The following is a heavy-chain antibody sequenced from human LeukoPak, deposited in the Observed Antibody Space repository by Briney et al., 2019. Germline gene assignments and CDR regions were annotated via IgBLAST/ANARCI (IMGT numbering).Heavy chain of an antibody. CDR2: IIPIFGTA. CDR1: GGTFSSYA. V-gene: IGHV1-69*06. J-gene: IGHJ5*02. Sequence: SVKVSCKASGGTFSSYAISWVRQAPGQGLEWMGGIIPIFGTANYAQKFQGRVTITADKSTSTAYMELSSLRSEDTAVYYCARGKGDYYDSSGYYWFDPWGQGTLVTVSS. D-gene: IGHD3-22*01. CDR3: ARGKGDYYDSSGYYWFDP.